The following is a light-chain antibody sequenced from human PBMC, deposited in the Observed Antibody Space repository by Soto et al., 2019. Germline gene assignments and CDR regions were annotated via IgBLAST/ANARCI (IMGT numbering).Light chain of an antibody. Sequence: IVLTQSPVILSLSPGESGTLSCRTSQSVETYLTWYQQKPGHPPKLLIYDASDRAPGVPARFIGSGSETDFTLTSTSLDPEDFGVYYRQQRHTWPPSFGPGTTVDF. V-gene: IGKV3-11*01. CDR1: QSVETY. CDR3: QQRHTWPPS. CDR2: DAS. J-gene: IGKJ3*01.